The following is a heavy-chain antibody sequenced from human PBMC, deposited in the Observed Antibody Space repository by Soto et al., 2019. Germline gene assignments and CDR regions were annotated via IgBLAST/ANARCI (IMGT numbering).Heavy chain of an antibody. CDR1: GGTFSNYA. CDR3: DSPYRFFRAMGWSRSCFDY. V-gene: IGHV1-69*01. D-gene: IGHD3-3*01. Sequence: QAQLVQSGAEVKEPGSSVTGSCKASGGTFSNYAFSWVRQAPGLGLEWMGGIIPNFSTANYERKFQDRVTITADEPTRTVYMALISLSFADAAVYYCDSPYRFFRAMGWSRSCFDYWGQGTLVTVSS. J-gene: IGHJ4*02. CDR2: IIPNFSTA.